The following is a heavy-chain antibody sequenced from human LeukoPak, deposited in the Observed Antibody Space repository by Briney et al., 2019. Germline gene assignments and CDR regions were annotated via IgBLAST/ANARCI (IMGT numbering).Heavy chain of an antibody. CDR1: GFTFSTYA. CDR2: ISGSGGST. CDR3: AKDRKLYSSSWYE. J-gene: IGHJ4*02. V-gene: IGHV3-23*01. D-gene: IGHD6-13*01. Sequence: PGGSLRLSCAASGFTFSTYAMSWVRQAPGTGLEWVSAISGSGGSTYYADSVKGRFTISRDNSKNTLYLQMNSLRAEDTAVYYCAKDRKLYSSSWYEWGQGTLVTVSS.